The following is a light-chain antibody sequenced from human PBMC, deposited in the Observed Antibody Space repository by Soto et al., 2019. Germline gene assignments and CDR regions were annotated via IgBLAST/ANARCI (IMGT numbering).Light chain of an antibody. V-gene: IGLV1-44*01. CDR2: SNN. J-gene: IGLJ2*01. CDR3: AAWDDSLNGQV. Sequence: QSVLTQPPSASGTPGQRVTISCSGSSSNIGSNTVNWYQQLPGTAPKLLIHSNNQRPSGVPDRFSGSKSGTSASLAISGLQSEDEADYYCAAWDDSLNGQVFGGGTKVTVL. CDR1: SSNIGSNT.